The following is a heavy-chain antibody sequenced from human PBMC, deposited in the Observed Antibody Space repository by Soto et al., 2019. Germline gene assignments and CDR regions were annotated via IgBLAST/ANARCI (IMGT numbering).Heavy chain of an antibody. Sequence: QVQLVQSGAEVKKPGSSVKVSCKASGGTFSSYTISWVRQAPGQGLEWMGRIIPILGIANYAQKFQGRVTITADKSTSTAYMELSSLRSEDTAVYYCVTLVDYYYYGMDVWGQGTTVTVSS. CDR2: IIPILGIA. J-gene: IGHJ6*02. V-gene: IGHV1-69*02. CDR3: VTLVDYYYYGMDV. CDR1: GGTFSSYT.